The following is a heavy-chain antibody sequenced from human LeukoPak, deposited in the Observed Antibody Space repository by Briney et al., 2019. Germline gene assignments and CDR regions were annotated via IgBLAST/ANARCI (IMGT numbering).Heavy chain of an antibody. CDR1: GGSISSGGYY. CDR2: IYYSGST. D-gene: IGHD4-17*01. Sequence: PSQTLSLTRTVSGGSISSGGYYWRWIRQHPGKGLEWIGYIYYSGSTYYNPSLKRRVTISVDTSKNQFSLKLSSVTAADTAVYYCARGDYGDYVFDYWGQGTLVTVSS. V-gene: IGHV4-31*03. J-gene: IGHJ4*02. CDR3: ARGDYGDYVFDY.